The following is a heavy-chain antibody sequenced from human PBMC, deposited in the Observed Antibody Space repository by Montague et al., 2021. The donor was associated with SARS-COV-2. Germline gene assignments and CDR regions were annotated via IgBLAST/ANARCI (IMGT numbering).Heavy chain of an antibody. CDR3: ARWGLNNAFDI. D-gene: IGHD1/OR15-1a*01. CDR2: IYFTGKT. J-gene: IGHJ3*02. CDR1: GDSISRSHYF. V-gene: IGHV4-39*02. Sequence: SETLSLTCSVSGDSISRSHYFWAWIRQPPGMGLEWIGSIYFTGKTYYHPSLKSRVTISIDTSKNHFSLRLSSVTAADSADFYCARWGLNNAFDIWGLGTMITISS.